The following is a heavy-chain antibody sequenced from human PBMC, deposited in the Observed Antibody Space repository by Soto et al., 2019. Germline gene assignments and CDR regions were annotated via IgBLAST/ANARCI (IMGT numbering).Heavy chain of an antibody. J-gene: IGHJ4*02. V-gene: IGHV4-39*01. Sequence: WETLSLTCTVSGGSISSSSYYWGWIRQPPGKGLEWIGSIYYSGSTYYNPSLKSRVTISVDTSKNQFSLKLSSVTAADTAVYYCARHERGSYGVPHYFDYWGQGTLVTVSS. CDR1: GGSISSSSYY. CDR3: ARHERGSYGVPHYFDY. CDR2: IYYSGST. D-gene: IGHD5-18*01.